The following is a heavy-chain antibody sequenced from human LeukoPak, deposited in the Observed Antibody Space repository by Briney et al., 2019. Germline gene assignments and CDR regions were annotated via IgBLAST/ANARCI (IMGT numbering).Heavy chain of an antibody. CDR1: GFTFSSYS. CDR2: ISSSSSYI. V-gene: IGHV3-21*04. D-gene: IGHD2-2*01. Sequence: GGSLRLSCAASGFTFSSYSMNWVRQAPGKGLEWVSSISSSSSYIYYADSVRGRFTISRDNAKNSLYLQMNSLRAEDTAIYYCAKGDKDIVVVPDVYIDYWGQGTQVTVSS. CDR3: AKGDKDIVVVPDVYIDY. J-gene: IGHJ4*02.